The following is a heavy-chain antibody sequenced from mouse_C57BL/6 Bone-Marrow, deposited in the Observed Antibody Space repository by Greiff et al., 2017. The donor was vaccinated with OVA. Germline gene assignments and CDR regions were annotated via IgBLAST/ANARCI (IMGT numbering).Heavy chain of an antibody. CDR2: IDPSDSYT. CDR3: ARLLLLSRAMDY. V-gene: IGHV1-50*01. CDR1: GYTFTSYW. Sequence: VQLQQPGAELVKPGASVKLSCKASGYTFTSYWMQWVKQRPGQGLEWIGEIDPSDSYTNYNQKFKGKATLTVDTSSSTAYMQLSSLTSEDSAVYYCARLLLLSRAMDYWGQGTSVTVSS. D-gene: IGHD1-1*01. J-gene: IGHJ4*01.